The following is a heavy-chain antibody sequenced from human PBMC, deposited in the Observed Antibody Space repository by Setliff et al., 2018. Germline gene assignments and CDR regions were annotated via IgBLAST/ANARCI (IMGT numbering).Heavy chain of an antibody. V-gene: IGHV4-38-2*02. CDR2: VYHSGSS. D-gene: IGHD3-16*01. J-gene: IGHJ4*02. Sequence: SETLSLTCTVSGYPISRGFYWGWIRQSPGKGLEWIGSVYHSGSSYQNPSLRSRVAIFIDTSRNHFSLSLTSVTAADTAMYYCARDEGGFLQLDHWGLGNLVTVSS. CDR1: GYPISRGFY. CDR3: ARDEGGFLQLDH.